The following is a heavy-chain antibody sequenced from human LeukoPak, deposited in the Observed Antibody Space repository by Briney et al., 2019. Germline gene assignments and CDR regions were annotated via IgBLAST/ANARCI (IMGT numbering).Heavy chain of an antibody. CDR2: INSDGSST. D-gene: IGHD3-3*01. Sequence: GGSLRLSCAASGFTFTNNWMHWVRQAPGKGLVWVSRINSDGSSTSYEDFVKGRFTISRDNAKNTLSLQMNSLRAEDTAVYYCARTASGNYNFWSGSHHRDYYYYMDAWGEGTSVTVS. V-gene: IGHV3-74*01. CDR1: GFTFTNNW. CDR3: ARTASGNYNFWSGSHHRDYYYYMDA. J-gene: IGHJ6*03.